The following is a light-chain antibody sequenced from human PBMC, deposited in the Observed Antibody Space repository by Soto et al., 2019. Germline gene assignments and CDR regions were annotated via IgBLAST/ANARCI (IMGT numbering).Light chain of an antibody. CDR1: QSVSTY. CDR2: DAS. J-gene: IGKJ1*01. Sequence: EIVLTQSPATLSLSPGDRATLSCRASQSVSTYLAWYQQRPGQAPRLLIYDASNRATGIPPMFSGSGSDTEXXXXXSSLKSEHXPIYSCQQGSIRPWTCSKGTMVDI. CDR3: QQGSIRPWT. V-gene: IGKV3-11*01.